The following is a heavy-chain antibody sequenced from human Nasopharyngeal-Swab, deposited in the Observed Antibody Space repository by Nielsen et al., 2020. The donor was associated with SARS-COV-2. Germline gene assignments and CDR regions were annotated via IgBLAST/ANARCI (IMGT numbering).Heavy chain of an antibody. J-gene: IGHJ6*02. Sequence: CAHQAHGLGLGGMGWINTIAGHPTYAQGFTGRFVFSLDTSVSTAYLQISSLKAEDTAVYNCARAGRGSSSWYVMDYYYGMDVWGQGTTVTVSS. D-gene: IGHD6-13*01. V-gene: IGHV7-4-1*02. CDR3: ARAGRGSSSWYVMDYYYGMDV. CDR2: INTIAGHP.